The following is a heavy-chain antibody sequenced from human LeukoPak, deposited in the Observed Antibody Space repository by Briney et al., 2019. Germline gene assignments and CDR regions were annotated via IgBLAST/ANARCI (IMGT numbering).Heavy chain of an antibody. J-gene: IGHJ4*02. CDR3: ARNNYYYDSSGYFGYFDY. V-gene: IGHV4-4*07. Sequence: SETLSLTCTVSGGSISSYYWSWIRQPAGKGLEWIGRIYTSGSTNCNPSLKSRVTMSVDTSKNQFSLKLSSVTAADTAVYYCARNNYYYDSSGYFGYFDYWGQGTLVTVSS. CDR2: IYTSGST. D-gene: IGHD3-22*01. CDR1: GGSISSYY.